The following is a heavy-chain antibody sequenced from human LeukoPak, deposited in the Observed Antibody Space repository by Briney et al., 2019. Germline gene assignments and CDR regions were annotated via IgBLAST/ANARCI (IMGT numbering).Heavy chain of an antibody. CDR3: ARDHLPLGPDY. D-gene: IGHD3-3*02. CDR1: GGSISSSSYY. V-gene: IGHV4-39*07. J-gene: IGHJ4*02. Sequence: SETLSLTCTVSGGSISSSSYYWGWIRQPPGKGLEWIGSIYYSGSTYYNPSLKSRVTISVDTSKNQFSLKLSSVTAADTAVYYCARDHLPLGPDYWGQGTLVTVSS. CDR2: IYYSGST.